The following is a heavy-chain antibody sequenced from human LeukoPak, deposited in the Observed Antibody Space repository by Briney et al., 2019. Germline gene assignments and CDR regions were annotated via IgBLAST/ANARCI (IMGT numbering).Heavy chain of an antibody. D-gene: IGHD2-21*02. CDR2: ISSSSSYI. V-gene: IGHV3-21*01. CDR3: ARDPPPVTAGYYFDY. Sequence: GGSLRLSCAASGFTFSSYSMNWVRQAPGKGLEWVSSISSSSSYIYYADSVKGRFTISRDNAKNSLYLRMNSLRAEDTAVYYCARDPPPVTAGYYFDYWGQGTLVTVSS. J-gene: IGHJ4*02. CDR1: GFTFSSYS.